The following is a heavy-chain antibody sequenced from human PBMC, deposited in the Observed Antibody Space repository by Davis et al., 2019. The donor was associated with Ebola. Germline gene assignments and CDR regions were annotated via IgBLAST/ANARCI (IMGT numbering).Heavy chain of an antibody. CDR1: GYTFTSYG. CDR3: ARDQLTVTETRVYYYYGMDV. D-gene: IGHD4-17*01. Sequence: ASVKVSCKASGYTFTSYGISWVRQAPGQGLEWMGWISAYNGNTNYAQKLQGRVTMTTDTSTSTAYMELRSLRSDDTAVYYCARDQLTVTETRVYYYYGMDVWCQGTTVTVSS. J-gene: IGHJ6*02. CDR2: ISAYNGNT. V-gene: IGHV1-18*01.